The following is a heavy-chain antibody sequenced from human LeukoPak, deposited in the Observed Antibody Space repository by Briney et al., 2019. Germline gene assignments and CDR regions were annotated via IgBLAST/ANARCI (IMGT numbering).Heavy chain of an antibody. Sequence: PSETLSLTCTVSGYSIRSGYYWGCIRQVPGKGLEWIATIYHSGSTYYNPSLKSRVTISVATGKNQFSLKVSSVTAAVTAVYYCARSPDYFYHMDVWGKGTTVTVSS. CDR2: IYHSGST. V-gene: IGHV4-38-2*02. CDR3: ARSPDYFYHMDV. CDR1: GYSIRSGYY. J-gene: IGHJ6*03.